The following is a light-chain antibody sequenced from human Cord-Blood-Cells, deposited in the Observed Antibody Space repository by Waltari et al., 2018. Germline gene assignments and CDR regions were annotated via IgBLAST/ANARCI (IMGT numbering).Light chain of an antibody. V-gene: IGLV2-8*01. CDR2: EVS. Sequence: QSALTQPPSASGPPGQSVTISCTGTSSNVGGYNYVPWYQQHPGKAPKLMIYEVSKRPSGVPYRFSGSKSATTASLTVSGLQAEDEADYYCSSYAGSNNWVFGGGTKLTVL. CDR3: SSYAGSNNWV. J-gene: IGLJ3*02. CDR1: SSNVGGYNY.